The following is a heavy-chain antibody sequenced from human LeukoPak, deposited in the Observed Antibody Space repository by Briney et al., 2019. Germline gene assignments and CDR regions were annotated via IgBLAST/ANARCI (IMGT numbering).Heavy chain of an antibody. J-gene: IGHJ5*02. V-gene: IGHV4-4*09. CDR1: GGSISTYY. D-gene: IGHD1-26*01. CDR3: ARDGSGTYLNGFDP. Sequence: SETLSLTCTVSGGSISTYYWNWIRQPPGKGLEWIGHIYNSGSTNYNPSLKSRVAISVDTSKNQFSLELRSVTAADTAVYYCARDGSGTYLNGFDPWGPGTRVTVSS. CDR2: IYNSGST.